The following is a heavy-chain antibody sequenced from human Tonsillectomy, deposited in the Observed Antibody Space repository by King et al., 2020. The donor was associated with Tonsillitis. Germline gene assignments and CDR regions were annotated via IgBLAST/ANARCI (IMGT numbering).Heavy chain of an antibody. D-gene: IGHD2-21*02. Sequence: VQLVESGGGLVKPGGSLRLSCAASGFTFSSYSMNWVRQAPGKWLEWVSSISSSSSYIYYADSLKGRFTISRDNATNSLYLQMNSLRAEDTAVYYCARDLYCGGDCYSFDYWGQGTLVTVSS. J-gene: IGHJ4*02. CDR2: ISSSSSYI. V-gene: IGHV3-21*01. CDR1: GFTFSSYS. CDR3: ARDLYCGGDCYSFDY.